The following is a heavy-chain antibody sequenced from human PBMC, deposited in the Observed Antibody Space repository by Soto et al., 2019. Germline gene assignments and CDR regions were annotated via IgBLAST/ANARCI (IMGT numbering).Heavy chain of an antibody. D-gene: IGHD3-22*01. V-gene: IGHV3-30*18. J-gene: IGHJ3*01. Sequence: GGSLRLSXAASGFSFSRYGIHWVRQAPGKGLEWVAVISYDESTTFYADSVKGRFTISRDNSKNTLFLQMNSLRPEDTAVYYCSKAMIGSYDSDAFDAWGQGTMVTVSS. CDR1: GFSFSRYG. CDR3: SKAMIGSYDSDAFDA. CDR2: ISYDESTT.